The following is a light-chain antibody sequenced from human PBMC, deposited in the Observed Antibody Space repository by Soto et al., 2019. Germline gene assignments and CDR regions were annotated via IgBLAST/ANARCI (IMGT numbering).Light chain of an antibody. J-gene: IGKJ5*01. Sequence: NVLTQSPGALSLSPGERATLSCRASLSVSGNYLAWCRQTPGQPPRLLIYGASSRATGIPDRLSGSGSGTDFTLTMSRLEPEDFAVYYCQQYGSSPLISFGQGRRLEIK. CDR2: GAS. CDR3: QQYGSSPLIS. V-gene: IGKV3-20*01. CDR1: LSVSGNY.